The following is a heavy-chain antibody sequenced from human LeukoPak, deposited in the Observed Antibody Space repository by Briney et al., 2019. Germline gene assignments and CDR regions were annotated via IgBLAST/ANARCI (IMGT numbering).Heavy chain of an antibody. CDR1: GIAVSNNY. V-gene: IGHV3-66*04. CDR2: IYSGGAT. J-gene: IGHJ5*02. CDR3: ATHDWFDP. Sequence: GSLRLSCAASGIAVSNNYMNWVRQAPGKGLEWVSVIYSGGATYYTDSVEGRFTISRDNSKNMLYLQMNSLRADDTAVYYCATHDWFDPWGQGVLVTVSS.